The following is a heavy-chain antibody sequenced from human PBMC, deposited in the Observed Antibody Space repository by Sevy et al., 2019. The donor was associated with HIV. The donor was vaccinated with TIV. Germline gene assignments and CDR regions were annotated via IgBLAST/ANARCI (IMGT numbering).Heavy chain of an antibody. Sequence: GGSLRLSCAASGFTFSNAWMTWVRQAPGKGLEWVGRIKSRADGGTTDYAAPVKGRFSISRDDSKNTLYLQMNSLKIEDTAVYYCTTKGDFWSGYHFFEYWGQGTLVTVSS. D-gene: IGHD3-3*01. CDR3: TTKGDFWSGYHFFEY. J-gene: IGHJ4*02. CDR1: GFTFSNAW. V-gene: IGHV3-15*01. CDR2: IKSRADGGTT.